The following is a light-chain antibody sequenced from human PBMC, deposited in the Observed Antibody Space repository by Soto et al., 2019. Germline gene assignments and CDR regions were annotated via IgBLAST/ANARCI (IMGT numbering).Light chain of an antibody. CDR1: QGISNF. J-gene: IGKJ1*01. CDR3: QKYNSASLT. V-gene: IGKV1-27*01. Sequence: DIQMTQSPSSLSASVGDRVTITCRASQGISNFLAWHQQKPGKVPKLLIYAASTLQSGVPSRFSGSGSGTECTLTITSLQPEDVATYYCQKYNSASLTFGQGTKVEIK. CDR2: AAS.